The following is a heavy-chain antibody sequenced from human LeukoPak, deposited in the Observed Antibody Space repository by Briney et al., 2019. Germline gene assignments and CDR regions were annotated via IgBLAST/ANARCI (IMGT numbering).Heavy chain of an antibody. V-gene: IGHV3-23*01. Sequence: GGSLRLSCAASGFTFSSYAMSWVRQAPGKGLEWVSAISGSGGSTYYADSVKGRFTISRDNSKNTLYLQMNSLRAEDTAVYYCSTLPRTSHFYYFDYWGKETLVTVSS. CDR2: ISGSGGST. CDR3: STLPRTSHFYYFDY. J-gene: IGHJ4*02. CDR1: GFTFSSYA. D-gene: IGHD2-2*01.